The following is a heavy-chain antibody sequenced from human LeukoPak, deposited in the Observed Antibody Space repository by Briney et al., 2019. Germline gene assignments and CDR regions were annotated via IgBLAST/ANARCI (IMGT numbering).Heavy chain of an antibody. Sequence: GGSLRLSCAASGFTFSAFTMNWVRQAPGKGLEWVSVISGDSAYMYYADSVKGRFTVSRDNAKNSLFLHMSSLRAEDTAVYYCARIHNLGILAHFDYWGQGTLVTVSS. D-gene: IGHD1-1*01. CDR1: GFTFSAFT. CDR3: ARIHNLGILAHFDY. V-gene: IGHV3-21*01. CDR2: ISGDSAYM. J-gene: IGHJ4*02.